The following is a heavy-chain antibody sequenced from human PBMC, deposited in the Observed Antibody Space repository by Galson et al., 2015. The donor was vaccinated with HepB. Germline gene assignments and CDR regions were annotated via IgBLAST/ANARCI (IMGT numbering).Heavy chain of an antibody. V-gene: IGHV3-30*04. CDR3: AKEEYGCGWCGSVMGNWFDP. D-gene: IGHD6-19*01. CDR2: ISNDGSSK. CDR1: GFTFSAYA. J-gene: IGHJ5*02. Sequence: SLRLSCAASGFTFSAYALHWVRQAPGRGLEWVAGISNDGSSKYYADSVKGRFTVSRANSRNTIYLHMNSLRVEDTAIDYCAKEEYGCGWCGSVMGNWFDPGCQGTLVTVSS.